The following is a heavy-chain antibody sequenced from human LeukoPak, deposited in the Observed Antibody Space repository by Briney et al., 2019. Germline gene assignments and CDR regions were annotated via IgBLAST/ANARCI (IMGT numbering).Heavy chain of an antibody. V-gene: IGHV3-21*01. D-gene: IGHD1-1*01. CDR2: INTGSTYM. CDR3: ARVEATTGRNYHYYYMDV. J-gene: IGHJ6*03. Sequence: GGSLRLSRAASGFFFSGYSMNWVRQAPGKGLEWVSSINTGSTYMYYADSVKGRFTISRDNAKNSLHLQMYSLRAHDTAVYFCARVEATTGRNYHYYYMDVWGKGTTVTVSS. CDR1: GFFFSGYS.